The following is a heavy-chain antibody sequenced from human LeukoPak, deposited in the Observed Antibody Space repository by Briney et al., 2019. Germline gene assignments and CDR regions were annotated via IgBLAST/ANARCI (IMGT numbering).Heavy chain of an antibody. D-gene: IGHD3-22*01. CDR2: INPNSGGT. V-gene: IGHV1-2*02. Sequence: ASVKVSCKASGYTFTGYYMHWVRQAPGQGLEWMGWINPNSGGTNYAQKFQGRVTMTRDTSISTAYMELSRLRSDDTAVYYCARGSLNVYYYDSSGPDYWGQGTLVTVSS. CDR3: ARGSLNVYYYDSSGPDY. J-gene: IGHJ4*02. CDR1: GYTFTGYY.